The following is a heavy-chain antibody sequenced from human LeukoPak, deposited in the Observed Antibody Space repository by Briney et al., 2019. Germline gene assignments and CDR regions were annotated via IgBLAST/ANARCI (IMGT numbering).Heavy chain of an antibody. D-gene: IGHD3-22*01. Sequence: ASVKVSCKVSGYTLNELSMQWVRQAPGKGPEWPGGFDPEDGETIYAQKFQGRVTMTEDTSTDTAYMELSSLRSEDTAVYYCAITRPYYYDSSGYYCDYWGQGTLVTVSS. V-gene: IGHV1-24*01. CDR3: AITRPYYYDSSGYYCDY. CDR1: GYTLNELS. J-gene: IGHJ4*02. CDR2: FDPEDGET.